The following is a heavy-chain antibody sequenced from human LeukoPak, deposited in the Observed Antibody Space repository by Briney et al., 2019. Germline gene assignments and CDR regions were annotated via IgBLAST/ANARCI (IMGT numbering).Heavy chain of an antibody. Sequence: SETLSLTCTVSGGPISSSSYYWGWIRQPPGKGLEWIGSIYYSGSTYYNPSLKSRVTISVDTSKNQFSLKLSSVTAADTAVYYCARLYPLGIAVAGQGYFDYWGQGTLVTVSS. CDR2: IYYSGST. CDR3: ARLYPLGIAVAGQGYFDY. J-gene: IGHJ4*02. D-gene: IGHD6-19*01. V-gene: IGHV4-39*01. CDR1: GGPISSSSYY.